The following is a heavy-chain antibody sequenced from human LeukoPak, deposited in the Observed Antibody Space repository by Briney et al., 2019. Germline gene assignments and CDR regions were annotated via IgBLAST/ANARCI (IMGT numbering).Heavy chain of an antibody. CDR3: ARLRVGAASPADY. D-gene: IGHD1-26*01. J-gene: IGHJ4*02. CDR2: IYHSGST. Sequence: SETLSLTCTVSGGSISSGYYWGWIRQPPGKGLGWIGNIYHSGSTYYNPSLKSRVTISVDTSKNQFSLKLSSVTAADTAVYYCARLRVGAASPADYWGQGTLVTVSS. CDR1: GGSISSGYY. V-gene: IGHV4-38-2*02.